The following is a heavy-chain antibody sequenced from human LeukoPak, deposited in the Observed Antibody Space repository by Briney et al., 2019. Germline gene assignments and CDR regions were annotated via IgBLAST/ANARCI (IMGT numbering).Heavy chain of an antibody. J-gene: IGHJ5*02. CDR2: IIPIFGIA. Sequence: ASVKVSCKASGGTFSSYAISWVRQAPGQGLEWMGRIIPIFGIANYAQKFQGRVTITADKSTSTAYMELSSLRSEDTAMYYCARGMTTVTTWWFDPWGQGTLVTVSS. V-gene: IGHV1-69*04. D-gene: IGHD4-17*01. CDR3: ARGMTTVTTWWFDP. CDR1: GGTFSSYA.